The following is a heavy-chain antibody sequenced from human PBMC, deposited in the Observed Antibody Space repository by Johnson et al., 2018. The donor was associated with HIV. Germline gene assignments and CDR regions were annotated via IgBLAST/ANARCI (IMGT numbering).Heavy chain of an antibody. D-gene: IGHD2-15*01. CDR3: AKGVGRWGSGPGCAFDI. V-gene: IGHV3-23*04. J-gene: IGHJ3*02. CDR1: GFTFSSYA. Sequence: VQLVESVGGLVQPGGSLRLSCAASGFTFSSYAMSWVRQAPGKGLEWVSAISGSGGSTYYADSVKGRFTVSRDNTRNSLLLQMDSLRAEDTAVYDCAKGVGRWGSGPGCAFDIWGQGTMVTVSS. CDR2: ISGSGGST.